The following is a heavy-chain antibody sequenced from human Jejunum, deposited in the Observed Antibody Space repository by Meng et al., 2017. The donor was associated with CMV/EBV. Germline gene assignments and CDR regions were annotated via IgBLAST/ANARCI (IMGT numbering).Heavy chain of an antibody. CDR3: TTGRAH. Sequence: EGQVGGSGGGLIKPGGSLRLSCAASGFSFPDAWMSWVRQAPGKGLEWVGRIKAKSDGGTTEYPAPVKGRFTISRDDSKNTLFLQMNSLKTEDTAVYYCTTGRAHWGQGTLVTVSS. CDR2: IKAKSDGGTT. CDR1: GFSFPDAW. J-gene: IGHJ4*02. V-gene: IGHV3-15*01.